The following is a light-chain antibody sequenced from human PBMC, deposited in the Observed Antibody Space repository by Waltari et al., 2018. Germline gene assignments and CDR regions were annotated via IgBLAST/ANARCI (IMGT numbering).Light chain of an antibody. CDR2: GNS. Sequence: QSGLTQPPSVSGAPGQRVTISCTGSSSNIGAGYDVHWYQLLPGTAPKLLIYGNSTRASGVPDRFSGSKSGTAASRAITGLQPEDEADYYCQSYDSSLSGSLFGGGTKLTVL. J-gene: IGLJ2*01. CDR3: QSYDSSLSGSL. V-gene: IGLV1-40*01. CDR1: SSNIGAGYD.